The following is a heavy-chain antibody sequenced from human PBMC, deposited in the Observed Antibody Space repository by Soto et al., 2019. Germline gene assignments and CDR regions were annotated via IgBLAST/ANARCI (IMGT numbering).Heavy chain of an antibody. CDR3: AREGGYSYGPHYYYYGMDV. D-gene: IGHD5-18*01. V-gene: IGHV3-33*01. J-gene: IGHJ6*02. Sequence: GGSLRLSCAASGFTFSSYGMHWVRQAPGKGLEWVAVIWYDGSNKYYADSVKGRFTISRDNSKNTLYLQMNSLRAEDTAVYYCAREGGYSYGPHYYYYGMDVWGQGTTVTVSS. CDR2: IWYDGSNK. CDR1: GFTFSSYG.